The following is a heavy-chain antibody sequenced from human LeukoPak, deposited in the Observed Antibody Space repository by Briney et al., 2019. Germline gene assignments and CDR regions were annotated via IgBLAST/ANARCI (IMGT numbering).Heavy chain of an antibody. V-gene: IGHV1-46*01. CDR2: INPSGGST. CDR3: AREDVGSDHSFCDY. J-gene: IGHJ4*02. D-gene: IGHD2-21*01. Sequence: ASVKVSCKASGYTFTSYYIHWVRQAPGQGLEWIGIINPSGGSTNYAQKFQGRVTMTRDTSTSTVYMELRSLRSEDTAVYYCAREDVGSDHSFCDYWGQGTLVTVSS. CDR1: GYTFTSYY.